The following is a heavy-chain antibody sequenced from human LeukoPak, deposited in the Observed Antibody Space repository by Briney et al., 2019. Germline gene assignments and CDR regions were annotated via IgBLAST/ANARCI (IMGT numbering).Heavy chain of an antibody. CDR2: TNSDGSST. CDR1: GFTFSSYW. V-gene: IGHV3-74*01. D-gene: IGHD6-13*01. J-gene: IGHJ4*02. CDR3: ARGKQDFDN. Sequence: GGSLRLSCAASGFTFSSYWMHWVRQAPGKGLVWVSRTNSDGSSTTYADSVKGRFTTSRDNAKNTLYLQMNSLRAEDTAVYYCARGKQDFDNWGQGTPVTVSS.